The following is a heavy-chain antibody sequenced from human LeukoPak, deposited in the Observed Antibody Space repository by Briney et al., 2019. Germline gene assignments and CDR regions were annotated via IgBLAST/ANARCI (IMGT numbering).Heavy chain of an antibody. J-gene: IGHJ4*02. CDR1: GFTFSSYA. V-gene: IGHV3-23*01. CDR2: ISGSGGST. D-gene: IGHD6-13*01. Sequence: GGSLRLSCAASGFTFSSYAMHWVRQAPGKGLEWVSAISGSGGSTYCADSVKGRFTISRDNSKNTLYLQMNSLRAEDTAVYYCAKSLTGLAAAGYYFDYWGQGTLVTVSS. CDR3: AKSLTGLAAAGYYFDY.